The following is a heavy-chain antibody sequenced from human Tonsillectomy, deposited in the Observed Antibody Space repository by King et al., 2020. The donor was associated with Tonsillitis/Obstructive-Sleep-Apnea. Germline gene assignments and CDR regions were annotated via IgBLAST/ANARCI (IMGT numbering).Heavy chain of an antibody. Sequence: TLKESGPTLVKPTQTLTLTCTFSGFSLSTSGVGVGWIRQPPGKALEWLALIYWDDDKRYSPSLKSRLTIPKDTSKNQVVLTMTNMDPVDTATYYCAHRKIHDSLTDYWGQGTLVTVSS. CDR3: AHRKIHDSLTDY. CDR2: IYWDDDK. V-gene: IGHV2-5*02. D-gene: IGHD2-21*02. J-gene: IGHJ4*02. CDR1: GFSLSTSGVG.